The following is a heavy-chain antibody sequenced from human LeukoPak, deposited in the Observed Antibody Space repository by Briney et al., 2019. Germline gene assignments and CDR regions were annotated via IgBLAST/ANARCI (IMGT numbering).Heavy chain of an antibody. D-gene: IGHD3-3*01. J-gene: IGHJ5*02. CDR2: INPNSGGT. V-gene: IGHV1-2*02. CDR3: ARNRYYDFWSGYYADP. Sequence: ASVKVSCKASGYTFTGYYMHWVRQAPGQGPEWMGWINPNSGGTNYAQKFQGRVTMTRDTSISTAYMELSRLRSDDTAVYYCARNRYYDFWSGYYADPWGQGTLVTVSS. CDR1: GYTFTGYY.